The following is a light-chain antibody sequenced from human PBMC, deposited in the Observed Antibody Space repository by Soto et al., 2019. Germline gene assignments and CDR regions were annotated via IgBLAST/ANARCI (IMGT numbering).Light chain of an antibody. Sequence: EIVMTQSPATLSVSPGERATLSCRASQSVSSNLAWYQQKPGQAPRLLMYGASNRATGIPDRFSGSGSGTDFILTINRLEPEDFAVYYCQQYGSSPITFGQGTRLEIK. CDR3: QQYGSSPIT. CDR2: GAS. CDR1: QSVSSN. V-gene: IGKV3-20*01. J-gene: IGKJ5*01.